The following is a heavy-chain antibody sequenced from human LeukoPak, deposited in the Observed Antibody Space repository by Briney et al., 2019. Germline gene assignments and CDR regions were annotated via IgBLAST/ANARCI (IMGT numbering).Heavy chain of an antibody. CDR3: ATALGYKGSSKPLDY. CDR2: FDPEDGET. CDR1: GYTLTELS. Sequence: ASVRVSCKVSGYTLTELSMHWVRQAPGKGLEWMGGFDPEDGETIYAQKFQGRVTMTEDTSTDTAYMELSSLRSEDTAVYYCATALGYKGSSKPLDYWGQGTLVTVSS. J-gene: IGHJ4*02. D-gene: IGHD3-10*01. V-gene: IGHV1-24*01.